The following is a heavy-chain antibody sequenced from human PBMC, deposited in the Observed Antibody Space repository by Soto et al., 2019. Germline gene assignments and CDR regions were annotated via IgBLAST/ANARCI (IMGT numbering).Heavy chain of an antibody. CDR3: EKGGYSIITYLYYDY. D-gene: IGHD3-22*01. Sequence: EVQLLESGGDLVQPGGSLRLSCAASGFTFSAYAMNWVRQAPGKGLEWVSTITDSADSRYYADSVKGRFTISRDNSKDTLYLQMNSLRAEDTAVYYCEKGGYSIITYLYYDYWGQGTLVTVSS. V-gene: IGHV3-23*01. J-gene: IGHJ4*02. CDR1: GFTFSAYA. CDR2: ITDSADSR.